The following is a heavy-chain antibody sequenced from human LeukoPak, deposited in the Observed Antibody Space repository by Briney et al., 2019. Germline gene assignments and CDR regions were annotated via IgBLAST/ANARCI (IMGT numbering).Heavy chain of an antibody. V-gene: IGHV3-7*01. D-gene: IGHD4-23*01. J-gene: IGHJ4*02. CDR1: GFTFTTYW. Sequence: PGGSLRLSCAASGFTFTTYWMSWVRQAPGKVLEWVANINQDGSEKYYVDSVKGRFTISRDNAKTSLYLQMNSLRAEDTAVYFCVRAIGSNTLWGQGTLVTVSS. CDR2: INQDGSEK. CDR3: VRAIGSNTL.